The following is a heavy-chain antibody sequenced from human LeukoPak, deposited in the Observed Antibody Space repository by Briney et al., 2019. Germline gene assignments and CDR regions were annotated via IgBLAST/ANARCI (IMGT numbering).Heavy chain of an antibody. CDR2: IRYDGSTK. V-gene: IGHV3-30*02. D-gene: IGHD2-8*02. J-gene: IGHJ4*02. Sequence: GGSLRLSCVASGFTFSDYAMSWVRQAPGKGLEWVAFIRYDGSTKNYADSVKGRLTISRDNSKNTLYLQMNSLRAEDTAVYYCAKDISWCFDYWGQGTLVTVSS. CDR3: AKDISWCFDY. CDR1: GFTFSDYA.